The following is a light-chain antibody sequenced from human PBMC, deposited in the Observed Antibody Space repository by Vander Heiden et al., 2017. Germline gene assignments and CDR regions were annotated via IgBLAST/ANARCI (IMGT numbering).Light chain of an antibody. CDR3: QQYHISPNN. V-gene: IGKV1-33*01. CDR1: QNIGYS. CDR2: DAS. Sequence: HLTHSPSFLSASVGDRVTITCQASQNIGYSLNWYQQKSGKPPKLLIFDASSLELGVPSRFSGSGSGTDFTLTISSLQPDDIATYYCQQYHISPNNFGQGTKLDIK. J-gene: IGKJ2*01.